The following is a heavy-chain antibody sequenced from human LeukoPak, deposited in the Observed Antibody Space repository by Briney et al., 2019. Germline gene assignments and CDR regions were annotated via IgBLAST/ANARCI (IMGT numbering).Heavy chain of an antibody. CDR2: IYYSGST. CDR1: GGSISSISSNNYH. CDR3: ARASKGFWSGYYFDY. D-gene: IGHD3-3*01. V-gene: IGHV4-39*07. J-gene: IGHJ4*02. Sequence: SETLSLTCIVSGGSISSISSNNYHWGWIRQPPGKGLEWIGSIYYSGSTYYNPSLKSRVTISVDTSKNQFSLKLSSVTAADTAVYYCARASKGFWSGYYFDYWGQGTLVTVSS.